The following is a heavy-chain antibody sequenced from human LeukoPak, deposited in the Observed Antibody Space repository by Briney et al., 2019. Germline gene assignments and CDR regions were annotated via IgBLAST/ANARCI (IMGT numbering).Heavy chain of an antibody. V-gene: IGHV4-34*01. J-gene: IGHJ5*02. Sequence: SETLSLTCAVYGGSFSGYYWSWIRQPPGKGLEWIGEINHSGSTNYNPSLKSRVTISVDTSKNQFSLKLSSVTAADTAVYYCARDPYLNWFDPWGQGPLVTVSS. CDR3: ARDPYLNWFDP. CDR2: INHSGST. CDR1: GGSFSGYY.